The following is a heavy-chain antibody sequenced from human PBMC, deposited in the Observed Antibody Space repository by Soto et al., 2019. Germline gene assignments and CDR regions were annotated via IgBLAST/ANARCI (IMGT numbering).Heavy chain of an antibody. CDR2: IYYSGST. J-gene: IGHJ5*02. CDR1: GGSISSGDYY. V-gene: IGHV4-30-4*01. D-gene: IGHD2-15*01. CDR3: ARQRYCSGGSCPRRFDP. Sequence: QVQLQESGRGLLKPSQTLSLTCTVSGGSISSGDYYWSWIRQPPGKGLEWIGYIYYSGSTYYNPSLKSRVTISVDTYKNQFSLKLSSVTAADTAVYYCARQRYCSGGSCPRRFDPWGQGTLVTVSS.